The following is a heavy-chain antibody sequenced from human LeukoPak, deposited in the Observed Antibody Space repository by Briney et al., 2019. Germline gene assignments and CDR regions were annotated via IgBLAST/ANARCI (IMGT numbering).Heavy chain of an antibody. V-gene: IGHV3-30*02. CDR2: IRYDGSNK. D-gene: IGHD2-2*01. CDR3: AKVRVSTSDIQYFDY. CDR1: GFTFSSYG. Sequence: GGSLRLSCAASGFTFSSYGMHWVRQAPGKGLEWVAFIRYDGSNKYYADSVKGRFTISRDNSKNTLYLQMNSLRAEDTAVYYCAKVRVSTSDIQYFDYWGQGTLVTVSS. J-gene: IGHJ4*02.